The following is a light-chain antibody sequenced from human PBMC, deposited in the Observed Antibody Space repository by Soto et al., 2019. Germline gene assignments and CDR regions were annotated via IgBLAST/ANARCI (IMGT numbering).Light chain of an antibody. CDR2: NVY. V-gene: IGLV2-14*03. J-gene: IGLJ1*01. CDR3: SSYTISRTYV. CDR1: NSDVGSYNY. Sequence: QSALTQAASVSGSPGQSITISCTGTNSDVGSYNYVSWHQQHPGKAPKLMIYNVYDRPSGISNRFSGSKSGNTASLTISGLQGEDEADYYCSSYTISRTYVFGTGTKVTVL.